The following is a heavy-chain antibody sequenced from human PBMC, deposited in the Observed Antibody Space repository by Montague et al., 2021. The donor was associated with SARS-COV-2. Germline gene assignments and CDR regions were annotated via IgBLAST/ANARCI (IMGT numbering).Heavy chain of an antibody. D-gene: IGHD4-17*01. Sequence: SETLSLTCTVSGDSTSCPNCYWGWIRQPPGKGLDWIGTIYNSGTTNYNPSLKSRLTLSIDTSKNQFSLKLSSVTAADTAVYYCARHRNYGDHSLDNWFHPWGQGTLVTVSS. V-gene: IGHV4-39*01. CDR1: GDSTSCPNCY. CDR3: ARHRNYGDHSLDNWFHP. CDR2: IYNSGTT. J-gene: IGHJ5*02.